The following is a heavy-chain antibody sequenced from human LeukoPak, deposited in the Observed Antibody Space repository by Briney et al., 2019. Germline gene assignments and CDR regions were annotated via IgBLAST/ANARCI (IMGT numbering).Heavy chain of an antibody. V-gene: IGHV3-23*01. Sequence: QPGGSLRLSCAASGFTFSRYAMNWVRQAPGKGLEWVSAISGSGDSTYYADSVKGRFTISRDNSKNTLYLQMNSLRAEDTAVYYCARVRGGYNSFYFDYWGQGTLVTVSS. J-gene: IGHJ4*02. D-gene: IGHD5-24*01. CDR1: GFTFSRYA. CDR3: ARVRGGYNSFYFDY. CDR2: ISGSGDST.